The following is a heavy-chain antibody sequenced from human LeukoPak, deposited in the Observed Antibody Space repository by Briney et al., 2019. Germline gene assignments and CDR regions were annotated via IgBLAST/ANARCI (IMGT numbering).Heavy chain of an antibody. D-gene: IGHD6-19*01. Sequence: SETLSLTCTVSGGSISSGGYYWSWIRQHPGKGLEWIGYIYYSGSTNYNPSLKSRVTISVDTSKNQFSLKLSSVTAADTAVYYCARRNSSGWYEDYYYYYGMDVWGQGTTVTVSS. CDR2: IYYSGST. CDR1: GGSISSGGYY. CDR3: ARRNSSGWYEDYYYYYGMDV. J-gene: IGHJ6*02. V-gene: IGHV4-61*08.